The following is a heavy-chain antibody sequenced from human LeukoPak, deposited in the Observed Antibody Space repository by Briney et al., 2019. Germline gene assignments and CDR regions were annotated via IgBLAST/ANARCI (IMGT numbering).Heavy chain of an antibody. Sequence: GGSLRLSCAASGFTFSSYAVSWVRQAPGKGLEWVSAISGSGGSTYDADSVKGRFTISRDNSKNTLYLQMNSLRAEDTAVYYCAKVSVVVPAAVNYFDYWGQGTLVTVSS. D-gene: IGHD2-2*01. J-gene: IGHJ4*02. CDR1: GFTFSSYA. CDR3: AKVSVVVPAAVNYFDY. V-gene: IGHV3-23*01. CDR2: ISGSGGST.